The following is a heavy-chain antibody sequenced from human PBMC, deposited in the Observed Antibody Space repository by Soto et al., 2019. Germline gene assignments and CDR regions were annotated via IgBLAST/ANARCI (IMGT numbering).Heavy chain of an antibody. D-gene: IGHD3-22*01. J-gene: IGHJ4*02. Sequence: PGGSLRLSCTASGFTFGDYAMSWFRQAPGKGLEWVGFIRSKAYGGTTEYAASVKGRFTISRDDSKSIAYLQMNSLKTEDTAVYYCTRDYPYYDSSGCYYAPPLPWDYWGQGTLVTVSS. CDR2: IRSKAYGGTT. CDR1: GFTFGDYA. CDR3: TRDYPYYDSSGCYYAPPLPWDY. V-gene: IGHV3-49*03.